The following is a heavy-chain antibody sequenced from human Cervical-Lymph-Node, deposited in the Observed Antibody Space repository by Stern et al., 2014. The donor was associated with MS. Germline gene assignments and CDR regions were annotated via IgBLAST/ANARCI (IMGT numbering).Heavy chain of an antibody. V-gene: IGHV1-69*01. CDR3: ARDGRDGYNYYYYYGMDV. CDR1: GGTFSSYA. D-gene: IGHD5-24*01. CDR2: IIPIFGTA. Sequence: QLVQSGAEVKKPGSSVKVSCKASGGTFSSYAISWVRQAPGQGLEWMGGIIPIFGTANYAQKYQGRVTITAAESTNTAYMELSSLRSEDTAVYYCARDGRDGYNYYYYYGMDVWGQGTTVTVSS. J-gene: IGHJ6*02.